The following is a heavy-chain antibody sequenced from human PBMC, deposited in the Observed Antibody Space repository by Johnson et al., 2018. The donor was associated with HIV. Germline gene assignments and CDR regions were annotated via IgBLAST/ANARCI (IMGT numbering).Heavy chain of an antibody. CDR3: ARDGGSSPVQGAFDI. CDR2: ISYDGSNK. J-gene: IGHJ3*02. D-gene: IGHD3-16*01. Sequence: QEQLVESGGGLVQPGGSLRLSCAASGFTFSSYAMHWVRQAPGKGLEWVAVISYDGSNKYYADSVKGRFTISRDNSKNTLYLQMNSLRAEDTAVYYCARDGGSSPVQGAFDIWGQGTMVTVSS. CDR1: GFTFSSYA. V-gene: IGHV3-30*04.